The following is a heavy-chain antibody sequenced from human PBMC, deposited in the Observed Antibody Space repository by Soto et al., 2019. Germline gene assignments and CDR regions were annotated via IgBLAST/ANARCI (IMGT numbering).Heavy chain of an antibody. J-gene: IGHJ3*02. V-gene: IGHV5-51*01. D-gene: IGHD1-20*01. CDR3: ASATMITGAQYEEAFDI. Sequence: GESLKLSCKGSGYSFTSYWIGWVRQMPGKGLEWMGIIYPGDSDTRYSPSFQGQVTISADKSISTGYLQRSSLKASDTAVFYCASATMITGAQYEEAFDIWGQGTMVTVSS. CDR1: GYSFTSYW. CDR2: IYPGDSDT.